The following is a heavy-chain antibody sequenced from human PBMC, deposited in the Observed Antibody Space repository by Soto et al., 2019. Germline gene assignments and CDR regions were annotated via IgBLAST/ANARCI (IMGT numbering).Heavy chain of an antibody. V-gene: IGHV4-61*08. Sequence: SETLSLTCTFSGGSVSSGDYYCSWIRHPPGKGLEWIGYIYYSGNTNYNPSLKSRVIISVDTSKNLFSLKLTSVTAADTAVYYCARIPVDTSMIYWLDPWGQGTLVTVSS. CDR1: GGSVSSGDYY. J-gene: IGHJ5*02. CDR3: ARIPVDTSMIYWLDP. D-gene: IGHD5-18*01. CDR2: IYYSGNT.